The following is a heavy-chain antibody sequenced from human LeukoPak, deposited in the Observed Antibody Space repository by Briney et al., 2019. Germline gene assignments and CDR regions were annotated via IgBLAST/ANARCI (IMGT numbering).Heavy chain of an antibody. CDR3: AREERNGGYLADN. V-gene: IGHV1-69*13. CDR2: IIPIFGTA. CDR1: GGTFSSYA. Sequence: ASVKVSCKASGGTFSSYAISWVRQAPGQGLEWMGGIIPIFGTANYAQKFQGRVTITADESTSTAYMELSSLRSEDTAVYYCAREERNGGYLADNWGQGTLVTVSS. D-gene: IGHD3-10*01. J-gene: IGHJ4*02.